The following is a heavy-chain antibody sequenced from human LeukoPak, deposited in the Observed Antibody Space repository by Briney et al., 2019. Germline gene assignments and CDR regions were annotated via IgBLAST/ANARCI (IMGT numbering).Heavy chain of an antibody. CDR3: ARDSTAFYYYYYYMDV. CDR2: ISSSGSTI. V-gene: IGHV3-48*03. CDR1: GFTFSSYE. J-gene: IGHJ6*03. D-gene: IGHD4-11*01. Sequence: GGSLRLSCAASGFTFSSYEMNWVRQAPGKGLEWVSYISSSGSTIYYADSVKGRFTISRDNAKNSLYLQMNSLRAEDTAVYYCARDSTAFYYYYYYMDVWGKGTTVTVSS.